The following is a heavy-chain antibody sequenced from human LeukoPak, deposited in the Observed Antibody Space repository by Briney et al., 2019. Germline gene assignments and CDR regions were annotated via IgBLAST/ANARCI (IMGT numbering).Heavy chain of an antibody. Sequence: ASVKVSCKASGYTFTGYYMHWVRQAPGQGLEWMGWINPNSGGTNYAQKFQGRVTMTRDTSISTAYMELSRLRSDDTAVYYCARDRRRGWQQLERYSFDPWGQGTLVTVSS. J-gene: IGHJ5*02. D-gene: IGHD6-13*01. CDR3: ARDRRRGWQQLERYSFDP. V-gene: IGHV1-2*02. CDR1: GYTFTGYY. CDR2: INPNSGGT.